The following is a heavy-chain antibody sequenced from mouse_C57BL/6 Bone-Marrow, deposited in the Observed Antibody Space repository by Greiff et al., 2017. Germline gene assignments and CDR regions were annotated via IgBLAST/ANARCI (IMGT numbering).Heavy chain of an antibody. D-gene: IGHD2-1*01. J-gene: IGHJ3*01. CDR3: AIYYGNLAWFAY. CDR2: IHPNSGST. V-gene: IGHV1-64*01. Sequence: VQLQQSGAELVKPGASVKLSCKASGYTFTSYWMHWVKQRPGQGLEWIGMIHPNSGSTNYNEKFKSKATLTVDKSSSTAYMQLSSLTSEYSAVYYCAIYYGNLAWFAYWGQGTLVTVSA. CDR1: GYTFTSYW.